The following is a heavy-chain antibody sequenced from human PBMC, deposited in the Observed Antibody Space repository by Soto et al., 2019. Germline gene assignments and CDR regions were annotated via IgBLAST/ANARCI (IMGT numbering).Heavy chain of an antibody. J-gene: IGHJ6*03. CDR3: ARGPDYGDYIYYYYMDV. Sequence: SETLCLTCAVSSGSISSSNWWSWVRQPPGKGLEWIGEIYHSGSTNYNPSLKSRVTISVDKSKNQFSLKLSSVTAADTAVYYCARGPDYGDYIYYYYMDVWGKGTTVTVSS. CDR2: IYHSGST. D-gene: IGHD4-17*01. CDR1: SGSISSSNW. V-gene: IGHV4-4*02.